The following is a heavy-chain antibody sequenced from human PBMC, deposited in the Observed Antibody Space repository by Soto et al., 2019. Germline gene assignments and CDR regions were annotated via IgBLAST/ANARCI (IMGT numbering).Heavy chain of an antibody. V-gene: IGHV1-18*01. Sequence: ASVKVSCKASGYTFTSYGISWVRQAPGQGLEWMGWISAYNGNTNYAQKLQGRVTMTTDTSTSTAYMELRSLRSDDTAVYYCARDVDFWSGTYYYYYMDVWGKGTTVTVSS. CDR2: ISAYNGNT. J-gene: IGHJ6*03. CDR1: GYTFTSYG. D-gene: IGHD3-3*01. CDR3: ARDVDFWSGTYYYYYMDV.